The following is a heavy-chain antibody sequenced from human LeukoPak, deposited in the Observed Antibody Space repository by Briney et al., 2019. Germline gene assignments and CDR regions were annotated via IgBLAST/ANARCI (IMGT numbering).Heavy chain of an antibody. D-gene: IGHD5-18*01. CDR1: GFTFTTYG. J-gene: IGHJ4*02. Sequence: GGSLRLSCAASGFTFTTYGMHWLRQTPGKGLEWVAIIWFDGSRTYYADSVKGRFTISRDNAKNSLYLQMNSLRAEDTAVYYCARDRTGHTAMAIDYWGQGTLVTVSS. CDR3: ARDRTGHTAMAIDY. V-gene: IGHV3-33*01. CDR2: IWFDGSRT.